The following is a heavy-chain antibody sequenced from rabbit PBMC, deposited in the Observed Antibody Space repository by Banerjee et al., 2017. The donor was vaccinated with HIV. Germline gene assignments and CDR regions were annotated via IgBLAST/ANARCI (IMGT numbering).Heavy chain of an antibody. D-gene: IGHD1-1*01. Sequence: QEQLKETGGGLVQPGGSLTLSCKASGFDFSYYGVSWVRQAPGKGLEWIGCINSSSGNTVYATWARGRFTISKTSSTTVTLQMTSLTAADTATYFCARDLTGVIGWNLNLWGPGTLVTVS. CDR1: GFDFSYYG. CDR2: INSSSGNT. V-gene: IGHV1S45*01. CDR3: ARDLTGVIGWNLNL. J-gene: IGHJ4*01.